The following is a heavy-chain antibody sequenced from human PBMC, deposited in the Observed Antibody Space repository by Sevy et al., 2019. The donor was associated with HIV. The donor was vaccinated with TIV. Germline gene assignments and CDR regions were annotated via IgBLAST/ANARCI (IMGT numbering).Heavy chain of an antibody. D-gene: IGHD5-18*01. CDR3: AKAMDTWIQLWSLIDY. V-gene: IGHV3-30*18. J-gene: IGHJ4*02. CDR2: VSYDGSNK. CDR1: GFTFNTYD. Sequence: GGSLRLSCAASGFTFNTYDMHWVRQAPGKGLEWVAGVSYDGSNKYYAESVQGRFTISRDNSGNTLYLQVNSLRTEDTAVYYCAKAMDTWIQLWSLIDYWGQGTLVTVSS.